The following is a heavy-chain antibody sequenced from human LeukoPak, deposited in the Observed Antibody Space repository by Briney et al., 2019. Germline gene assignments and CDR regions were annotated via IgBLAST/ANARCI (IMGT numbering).Heavy chain of an antibody. CDR3: AIVVTTYYDDSSCYYYYYYYMDV. D-gene: IGHD3-22*01. CDR1: GGSISSYD. J-gene: IGHJ6*03. V-gene: IGHV4-59*01. CDR2: IYYSGST. Sequence: SETLSLTCTVSGGSISSYDWSWIRQPPGKGLEWIGYIYYSGSTNYNPSLKSRVTISVDTSKHQFSLKLSSVTAADTAVYYWAIVVTTYYDDSSCYYYYYYYMDVWGKGTTVTVSS.